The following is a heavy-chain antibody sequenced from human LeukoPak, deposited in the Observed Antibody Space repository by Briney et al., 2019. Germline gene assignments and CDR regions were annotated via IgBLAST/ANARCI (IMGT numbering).Heavy chain of an antibody. CDR2: ISYDGSSQ. J-gene: IGHJ1*01. V-gene: IGHV3-30-3*01. CDR3: ARAEYSSSWYGYFQH. CDR1: GFTFSSYA. D-gene: IGHD6-13*01. Sequence: GGSLRLSCAASGFTFSSYAMHWVRQAPGKGLEWVAIISYDGSSQYYAEFVKGRFTISRDNSRNTLYLQMNSLRAEDTAVYYCARAEYSSSWYGYFQHWGQGTLVTVSS.